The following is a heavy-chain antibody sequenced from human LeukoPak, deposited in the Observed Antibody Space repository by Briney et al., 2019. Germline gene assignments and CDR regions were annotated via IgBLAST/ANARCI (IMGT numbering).Heavy chain of an antibody. V-gene: IGHV4-59*01. Sequence: SETLSLTCTVSGGSISSYYWNWIRQPPGKGLEWIGYIYYSGSTNYNPSLKSRVTISVDTSKNQFSLKLSSVTAADTAVYYCARAETYYYDSSGYLLDYWGQGTLVTVSS. D-gene: IGHD3-22*01. CDR2: IYYSGST. CDR3: ARAETYYYDSSGYLLDY. CDR1: GGSISSYY. J-gene: IGHJ4*02.